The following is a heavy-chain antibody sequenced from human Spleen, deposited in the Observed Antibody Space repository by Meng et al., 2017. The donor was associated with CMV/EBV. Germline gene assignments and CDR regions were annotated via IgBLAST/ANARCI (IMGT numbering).Heavy chain of an antibody. CDR3: ARDRGGGALDY. Sequence: SCQASGYTFTGYYMHWVRQAPGQGLEWMGWINPNSGGTNYAQKFQGRVTMTRDTSISTAYMELSRLRSDDTAVYYCARDRGGGALDYWGQGTLVTVSS. V-gene: IGHV1-2*02. CDR2: INPNSGGT. D-gene: IGHD1-26*01. J-gene: IGHJ4*02. CDR1: GYTFTGYY.